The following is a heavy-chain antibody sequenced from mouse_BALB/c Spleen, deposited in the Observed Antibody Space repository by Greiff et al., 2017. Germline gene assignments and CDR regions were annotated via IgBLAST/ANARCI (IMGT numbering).Heavy chain of an antibody. CDR2: IYPGNGDT. V-gene: IGHV1-12*01. D-gene: IGHD2-10*02. CDR1: GYTFTSDY. Sequence: LQQPGAELVKPGASVKMSCKASGYTFTSDYMHWVKQTPGQGLEWIGAIYPGNGDTSYNQKFKGKATLTADKSSSTAYMQLSSLTSEDSAVYYCARGYGNYVGAMDYWGQGASVTVSS. CDR3: ARGYGNYVGAMDY. J-gene: IGHJ4*01.